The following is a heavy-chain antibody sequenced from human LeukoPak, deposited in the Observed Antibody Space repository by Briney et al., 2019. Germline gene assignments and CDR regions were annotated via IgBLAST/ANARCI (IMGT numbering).Heavy chain of an antibody. D-gene: IGHD3-10*01. CDR2: IYYSGST. CDR1: GGSISSGDYY. Sequence: SQTLSLTCTVSGGSISSGDYYWSWIRQPPGKGLEWIGYIYYSGSTYYNPSLKSRVTISVDTSKNQFSLKLSSVTAADTAVYYCARDRPPTYSSGSYSGYFDYWGQGTPVTVSS. J-gene: IGHJ4*02. V-gene: IGHV4-30-4*01. CDR3: ARDRPPTYSSGSYSGYFDY.